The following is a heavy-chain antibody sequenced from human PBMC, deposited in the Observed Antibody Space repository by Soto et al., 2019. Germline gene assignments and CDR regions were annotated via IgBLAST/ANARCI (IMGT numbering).Heavy chain of an antibody. CDR2: IIPIFGTA. CDR1: GGTFSSDA. V-gene: IGHV1-69*13. CDR3: ARGGNMVRGPSHYYYGMDV. J-gene: IGHJ6*02. Sequence: SVKVSCKAAGGTFSSDAISWVRQAPGQGREWMGGIIPIFGTANYAQKFQGRVTITADESTSTAYMELSSLRSEDTAVYYCARGGNMVRGPSHYYYGMDVWGQGTTVTVSS. D-gene: IGHD3-10*01.